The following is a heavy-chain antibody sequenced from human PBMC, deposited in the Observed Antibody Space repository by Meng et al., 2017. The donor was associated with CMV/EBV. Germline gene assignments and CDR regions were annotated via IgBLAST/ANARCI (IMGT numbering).Heavy chain of an antibody. J-gene: IGHJ6*02. D-gene: IGHD1-14*01. V-gene: IGHV3-53*01. CDR2: IYSGGST. CDR1: GFTVSSNY. Sequence: GESLKISCAASGFTVSSNYMSWVRQAPGKGLEWVSVIYSGGSTYYADSVKGRFTISRDNSKNTLYLLMNSLRAEDTAVYYCARETTIGGMDVWGQGTTVTISS. CDR3: ARETTIGGMDV.